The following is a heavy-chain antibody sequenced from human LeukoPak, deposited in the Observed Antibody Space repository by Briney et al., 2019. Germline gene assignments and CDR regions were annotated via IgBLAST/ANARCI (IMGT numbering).Heavy chain of an antibody. CDR2: IYYSGNT. D-gene: IGHD3-10*01. Sequence: SETLSLTCTVSGGSISSSSYYWGWIRQPPGKGRGGLGSIYYSGNTYYNPSLKSRVTISVDTSKNQFSLKLSSVTAADTAVYYCARRPHGIHGSGYGWFDPWGQGTLVTVSS. J-gene: IGHJ5*02. CDR3: ARRPHGIHGSGYGWFDP. CDR1: GGSISSSSYY. V-gene: IGHV4-39*01.